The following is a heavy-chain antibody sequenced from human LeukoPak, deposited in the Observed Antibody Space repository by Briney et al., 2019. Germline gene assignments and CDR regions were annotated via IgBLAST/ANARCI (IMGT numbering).Heavy chain of an antibody. CDR1: GGSISSNS. D-gene: IGHD5-12*01. V-gene: IGHV3-30*04. CDR2: ISYDGSNK. J-gene: IGHJ4*02. CDR3: ARASGYSGYDSLDY. Sequence: LSLTCAVSGGSISSNSYYWGWIRQPPGKGLEWVAVISYDGSNKYYADSVKGRFTISRDNAKNSLYLQMNSLRAEDTAVYYCARASGYSGYDSLDYWGQGTLVTVSS.